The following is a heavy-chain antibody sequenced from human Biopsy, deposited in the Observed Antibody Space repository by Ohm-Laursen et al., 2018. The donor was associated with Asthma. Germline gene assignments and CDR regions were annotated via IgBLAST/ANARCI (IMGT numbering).Heavy chain of an antibody. CDR1: GGSVSTGSYY. Sequence: GTLSLTCTVSGGSVSTGSYYWSWIRQPPGKGLEWLGYIYYNGSDNYNPSLKSRVTISVDTSKNQFSLRLNSVTAADTAVYYCARDAWELQKPYAYYFDYWGQGTLVTVSS. CDR2: IYYNGSD. J-gene: IGHJ4*02. CDR3: ARDAWELQKPYAYYFDY. D-gene: IGHD1-26*01. V-gene: IGHV4-61*01.